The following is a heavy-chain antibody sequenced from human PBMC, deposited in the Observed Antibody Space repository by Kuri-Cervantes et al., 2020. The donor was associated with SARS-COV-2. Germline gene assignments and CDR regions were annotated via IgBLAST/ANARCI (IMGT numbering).Heavy chain of an antibody. Sequence: SQTLSLTCAVYGGSYRDYYWSWVRQPPGKGLEWIGEINHSGNTNYDPSLKSRVTISVDTSKNQLSLKLTSVTAADTAVYYCARGTGDLDQWGQGTLVTVSS. D-gene: IGHD7-27*01. CDR3: ARGTGDLDQ. CDR1: GGSYRDYY. J-gene: IGHJ5*02. V-gene: IGHV4-34*01. CDR2: INHSGNT.